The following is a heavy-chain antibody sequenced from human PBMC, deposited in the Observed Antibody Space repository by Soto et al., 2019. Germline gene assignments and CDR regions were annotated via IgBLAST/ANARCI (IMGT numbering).Heavy chain of an antibody. CDR2: MHYTGFS. Sequence: PSETLSLTCSFSGDSVTSNYLTWIRQSPEKGLEWIGYMHYTGFSHYNPSLKSRLTISVDRSKNQFSLQLSSVTAEDTAVYYCARADWLLSHPFDYWGQGTLVTVSS. V-gene: IGHV4-59*02. CDR3: ARADWLLSHPFDY. CDR1: GDSVTSNY. J-gene: IGHJ4*02. D-gene: IGHD3-9*01.